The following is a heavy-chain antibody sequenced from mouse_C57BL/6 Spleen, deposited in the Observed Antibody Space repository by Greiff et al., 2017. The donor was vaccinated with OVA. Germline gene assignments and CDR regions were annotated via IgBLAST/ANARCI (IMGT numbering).Heavy chain of an antibody. J-gene: IGHJ4*01. V-gene: IGHV3-6*01. CDR3: ARRGSRAMDY. D-gene: IGHD1-1*01. CDR2: ISYDGSN. CDR1: GYSITSGYY. Sequence: VQLKESGPGLVKPSQSLSLTCSVTGYSITSGYYWNWIRQFPGNKLEWMGYISYDGSNNYNPSLKNRISITRDTSNNQFFLKLNSVTTEDTATYYGARRGSRAMDYWGQGTSVTVAS.